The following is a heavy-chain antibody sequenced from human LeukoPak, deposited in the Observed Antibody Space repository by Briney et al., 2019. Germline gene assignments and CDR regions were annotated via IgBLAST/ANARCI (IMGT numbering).Heavy chain of an antibody. CDR2: INSDGSSI. J-gene: IGHJ4*02. D-gene: IGHD3/OR15-3a*01. CDR1: RFTFSNYW. V-gene: IGHV3-74*01. CDR3: ANPGGTGYASLDY. Sequence: GGSLRLSCAASRFTFSNYWMHWVRQAPGKGLVWVSRINSDGSSISYADSVKGRFTISRDNAKNTLYLQMNSLRAEDTAVYYCANPGGTGYASLDYWGQGTLVTVSS.